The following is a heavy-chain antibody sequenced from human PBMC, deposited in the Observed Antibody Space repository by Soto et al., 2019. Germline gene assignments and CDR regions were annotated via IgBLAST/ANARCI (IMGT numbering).Heavy chain of an antibody. CDR2: ISYDGSNK. D-gene: IGHD3-10*01. J-gene: IGHJ4*02. V-gene: IGHV3-30*03. Sequence: QVQLVESGGGVVQPGRSLRLSCAASGFTFSSYGMHWVRQAPGKGLEWVAVISYDGSNKYYADSVKGRFTISRDNSKNTLYFQMDRLRAEGTAVYFCAAWFGGFDSWGQGTLVTVSS. CDR1: GFTFSSYG. CDR3: AAWFGGFDS.